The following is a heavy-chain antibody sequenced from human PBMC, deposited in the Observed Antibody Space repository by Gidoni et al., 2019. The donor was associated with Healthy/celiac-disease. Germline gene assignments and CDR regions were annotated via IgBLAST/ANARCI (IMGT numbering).Heavy chain of an antibody. Sequence: QVQLQESGPGLVKPSETLSLTCTVSGSSISSYYWSWIRQPPGKGLEWLGYISYSGRTNYNPSLKSRVTISVDTSKNQFSLKLSSVTAADTAVYYCAVLAGSGTIAYFDYWGQGTLVTVSS. V-gene: IGHV4-59*01. CDR3: AVLAGSGTIAYFDY. D-gene: IGHD2-15*01. J-gene: IGHJ4*02. CDR2: ISYSGRT. CDR1: GSSISSYY.